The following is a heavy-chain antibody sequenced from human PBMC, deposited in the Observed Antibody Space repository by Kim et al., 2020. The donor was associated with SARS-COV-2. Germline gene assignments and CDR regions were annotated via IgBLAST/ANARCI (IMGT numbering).Heavy chain of an antibody. CDR2: INSDGSST. CDR3: ARALYSSSSRYYYYGMDV. D-gene: IGHD6-13*01. CDR1: GFTFSSYW. J-gene: IGHJ6*02. V-gene: IGHV3-74*01. Sequence: GGSLRLSCAASGFTFSSYWMHWVRQAPGKGLVWVSRINSDGSSTSYADSVKGRFTISRVNAKNTLYLQMNSLRAEDTTVYYCARALYSSSSRYYYYGMDVWGQGTTVTVSS.